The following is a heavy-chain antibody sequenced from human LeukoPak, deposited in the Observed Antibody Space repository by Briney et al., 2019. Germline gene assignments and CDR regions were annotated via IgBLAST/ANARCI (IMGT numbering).Heavy chain of an antibody. J-gene: IGHJ6*02. CDR2: ISAYNGNT. CDR3: ARDVLRFLEWLLPSGDYYYGMDV. Sequence: ASVKVSCKASGYTFTSYGISWVRQAPGQGLEWMGWISAYNGNTNYAQKLQGRVTMTTDPSTSTAYMELRSLRSDDTAVYYCARDVLRFLEWLLPSGDYYYGMDVWGQGTTVTVSS. V-gene: IGHV1-18*01. D-gene: IGHD3-3*01. CDR1: GYTFTSYG.